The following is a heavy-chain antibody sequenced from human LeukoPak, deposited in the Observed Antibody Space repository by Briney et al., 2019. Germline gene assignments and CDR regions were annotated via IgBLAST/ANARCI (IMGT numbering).Heavy chain of an antibody. Sequence: GGSLRLSCAASGFTFSSYAMSWVRQAPGKGLEWVSAISGSGGNTYYADSVKGRFTISRDNSKNTLYLQMNSLRAEDTAVYYCAKGGTTVVTPLGYYYGMDVWGQGTTVTVSS. CDR2: ISGSGGNT. D-gene: IGHD4-23*01. J-gene: IGHJ6*02. CDR3: AKGGTTVVTPLGYYYGMDV. V-gene: IGHV3-23*01. CDR1: GFTFSSYA.